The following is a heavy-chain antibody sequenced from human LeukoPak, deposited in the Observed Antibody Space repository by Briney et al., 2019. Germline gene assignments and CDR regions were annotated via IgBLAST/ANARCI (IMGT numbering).Heavy chain of an antibody. Sequence: GGSLRLSCAASGFTFSSYSMNWVRQAPGKGLEWVSYISSSSSTIYYADSVKGRFTISRDNAKNSLYLQMNSLRAEDTAVYYCARANYYDSSGYPYAFDIWGQGTMVTVSS. CDR3: ARANYYDSSGYPYAFDI. J-gene: IGHJ3*02. V-gene: IGHV3-48*04. CDR2: ISSSSSTI. D-gene: IGHD3-22*01. CDR1: GFTFSSYS.